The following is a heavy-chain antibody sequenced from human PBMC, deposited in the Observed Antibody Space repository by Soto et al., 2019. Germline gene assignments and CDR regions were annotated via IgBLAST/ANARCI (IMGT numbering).Heavy chain of an antibody. Sequence: EVQLLVSGGGLVQPGGSLRLSCAASGFTFSSYAMSWVRRAPGKQLEWVSAVSGSGAITYYADSVKGRFTVSRDNSKNTLYQQMNSLRGEDTAVYYCAKNSNPWPYYFDYWGQGTLVTVSS. D-gene: IGHD4-4*01. V-gene: IGHV3-23*01. CDR1: GFTFSSYA. CDR3: AKNSNPWPYYFDY. CDR2: VSGSGAIT. J-gene: IGHJ4*02.